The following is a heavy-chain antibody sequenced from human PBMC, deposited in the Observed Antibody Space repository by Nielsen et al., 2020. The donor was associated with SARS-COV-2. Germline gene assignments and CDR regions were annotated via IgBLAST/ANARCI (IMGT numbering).Heavy chain of an antibody. CDR3: ARGHGFPARFFDY. CDR1: GFTFSSYA. Sequence: GESLKISCAASGFTFSSYAMSWVRQAPGKGLEWVSAISGSGGSTYYADSVKGRFTISRDNSKNTLYLQMNSLRAEDTAVYYCARGHGFPARFFDYWGQGTLVTVSS. J-gene: IGHJ4*02. V-gene: IGHV3-23*01. D-gene: IGHD3-10*01. CDR2: ISGSGGST.